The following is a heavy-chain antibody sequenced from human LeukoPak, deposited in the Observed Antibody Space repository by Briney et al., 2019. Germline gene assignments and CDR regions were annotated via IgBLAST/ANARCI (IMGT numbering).Heavy chain of an antibody. CDR1: GGSFSGYY. V-gene: IGHV4-34*01. J-gene: IGHJ4*02. CDR2: INHSGST. D-gene: IGHD3-22*01. CDR3: ARDNYYYDSSRYYFDY. Sequence: SETLSLTCAVYGGSFSGYYWSWIRQPPGKGLEWIGEINHSGSTNYNPSLKSRVTISVDTSKNQFSLKLSSVTAADTAVYYCARDNYYYDSSRYYFDYWGQGTLVTVSS.